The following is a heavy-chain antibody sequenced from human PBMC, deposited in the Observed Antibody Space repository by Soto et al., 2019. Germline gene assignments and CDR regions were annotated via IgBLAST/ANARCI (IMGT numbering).Heavy chain of an antibody. Sequence: QVQLVQSGAEVKKPGASVQVSCKTSGYTFTSYDINWVRQAPGQGLEWVGWMNTNCDDTRSAQKFRGRLTLTRDKSMRAVYMKLSNLRPDDSAVYYCAREWSAAGHFYGMDVWGQGTTVAVSS. CDR3: AREWSAAGHFYGMDV. D-gene: IGHD6-13*01. CDR1: GYTFTSYD. CDR2: MNTNCDDT. V-gene: IGHV1-8*01. J-gene: IGHJ6*02.